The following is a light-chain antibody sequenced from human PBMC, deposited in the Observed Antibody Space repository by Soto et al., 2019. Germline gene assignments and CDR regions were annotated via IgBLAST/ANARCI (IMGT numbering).Light chain of an antibody. CDR1: TSDVGGYDY. CDR2: EVS. CDR3: SSYAGSNNLVV. Sequence: QSALTQPPSASGSPGQSVTISCTGTTSDVGGYDYVSWYQQHPGKAPKLMIYEVSKRPSGVPDRSSGSKSGSTASLTVSGLQAEDEADYYCSSYAGSNNLVVFGGGTKLTVL. J-gene: IGLJ2*01. V-gene: IGLV2-8*01.